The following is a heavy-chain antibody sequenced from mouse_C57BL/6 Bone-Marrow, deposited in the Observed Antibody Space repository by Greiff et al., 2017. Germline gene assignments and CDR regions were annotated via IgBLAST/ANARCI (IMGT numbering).Heavy chain of an antibody. CDR2: IWRGGST. CDR3: AKIKFPFYYAMDD. CDR1: GFSLTSYG. Sequence: QVQLQQSGPGLVQPSQSLSITCTVSGFSLTSYGVHWVRQSPGKGLEWLGVIWRGGSTDYNAAFMSRLSITKDNSKSQVFFKMNSLQADDTAIYYCAKIKFPFYYAMDDWGQGTSVTVSS. J-gene: IGHJ4*01. V-gene: IGHV2-5*01.